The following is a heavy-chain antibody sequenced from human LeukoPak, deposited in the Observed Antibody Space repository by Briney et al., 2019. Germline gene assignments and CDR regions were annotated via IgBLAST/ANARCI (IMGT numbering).Heavy chain of an antibody. D-gene: IGHD4-17*01. Sequence: ASVKVSCKASGYTFTSYDINWVRQATGQGLEWMGWMNPNSGNTGYAQKFQGRVTMTRNTSISTAYMELRSLRSDDTAVYYCARAYGDAAGWFDPWGQGTLVTVSS. CDR3: ARAYGDAAGWFDP. V-gene: IGHV1-8*01. CDR1: GYTFTSYD. J-gene: IGHJ5*01. CDR2: MNPNSGNT.